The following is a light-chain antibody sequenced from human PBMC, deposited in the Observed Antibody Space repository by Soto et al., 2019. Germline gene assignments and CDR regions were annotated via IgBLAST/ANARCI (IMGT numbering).Light chain of an antibody. Sequence: QSALTQPASVSGSPGQSITISCTGTSSDIGSYNSVSWYQQHPGKAPKLIIHDVSNRPSGVSYRFSGSKSGTTASLTISGLQTEEEDDYYCSSYTGSSTLVVFGGGTKLTVL. CDR3: SSYTGSSTLVV. CDR2: DVS. J-gene: IGLJ2*01. V-gene: IGLV2-14*01. CDR1: SSDIGSYNS.